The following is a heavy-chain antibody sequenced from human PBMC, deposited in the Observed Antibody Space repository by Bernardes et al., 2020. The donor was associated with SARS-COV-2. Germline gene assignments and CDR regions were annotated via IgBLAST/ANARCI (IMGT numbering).Heavy chain of an antibody. J-gene: IGHJ6*02. Sequence: GGSLRLSCAASGFSVIGSSMTWVRLAPGKGLEWVSILYTGGNIYYADSVKGRFTISRDNAKNSLYLQMNSLRAEDTAVYYCARVPYSGYVGDVWGQGTTVTVS. CDR2: LYTGGNI. CDR3: ARVPYSGYVGDV. V-gene: IGHV3-53*01. CDR1: GFSVIGSS. D-gene: IGHD5-12*01.